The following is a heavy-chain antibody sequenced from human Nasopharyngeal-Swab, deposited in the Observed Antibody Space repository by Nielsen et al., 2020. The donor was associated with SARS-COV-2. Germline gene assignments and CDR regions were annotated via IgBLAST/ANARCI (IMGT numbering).Heavy chain of an antibody. CDR3: ARGDSGSYSAY. V-gene: IGHV1-18*01. CDR2: ISAFNGHT. J-gene: IGHJ4*02. Sequence: VRHAPGQGLEWMGWISAFNGHTNYAQKFQGRVTMTTDTYTSTAYMELRTLRSDDTAVYYCARGDSGSYSAYWGQGTLVTVSS. D-gene: IGHD1-26*01.